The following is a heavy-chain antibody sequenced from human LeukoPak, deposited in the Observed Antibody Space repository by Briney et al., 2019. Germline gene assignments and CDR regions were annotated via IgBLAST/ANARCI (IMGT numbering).Heavy chain of an antibody. J-gene: IGHJ4*02. D-gene: IGHD6-13*01. Sequence: PRGSLRLSCAASGFTFDDYAMHWVRQAPGKGLEWVSGISWNSGSIGYADSVKGRFTISRDNAKNSLYLQMNSLRAEDTAVYYCAKGKHGWSSSWYEVDYWGQGTLVTVSS. V-gene: IGHV3-9*01. CDR2: ISWNSGSI. CDR3: AKGKHGWSSSWYEVDY. CDR1: GFTFDDYA.